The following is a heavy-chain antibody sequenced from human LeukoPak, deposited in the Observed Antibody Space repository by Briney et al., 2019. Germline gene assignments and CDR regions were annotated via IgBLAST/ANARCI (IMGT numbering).Heavy chain of an antibody. CDR3: ARGWIQLWPRYYFDY. J-gene: IGHJ4*02. D-gene: IGHD5-18*01. CDR1: GGSISSSSYY. V-gene: IGHV4-39*07. CDR2: IYYSGST. Sequence: SETLSLTCTVSGGSISSSSYYWGWIRQPPGKGLEWIGSIYYSGSTYYNPSLKSRVTISVDTSKNQFSLKLSSVTAADTAVYYCARGWIQLWPRYYFDYWGQGTLVTVSS.